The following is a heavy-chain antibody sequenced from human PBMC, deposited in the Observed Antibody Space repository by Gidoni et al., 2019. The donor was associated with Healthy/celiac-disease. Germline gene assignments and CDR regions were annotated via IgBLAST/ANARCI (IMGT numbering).Heavy chain of an antibody. CDR2: IYPGDSDT. Sequence: EVQLVQSGAEVKKPGESLKISCKGSGYSFTSYWIGWVRQMPGKGLEWMGIIYPGDSDTRYSPSFQGQVTISADKSISTAYLQWSSLKASDTAMYYCERLLLLRLPDHAFDIWGQGTMVTVSS. V-gene: IGHV5-51*01. CDR3: ERLLLLRLPDHAFDI. J-gene: IGHJ3*02. D-gene: IGHD1-26*01. CDR1: GYSFTSYW.